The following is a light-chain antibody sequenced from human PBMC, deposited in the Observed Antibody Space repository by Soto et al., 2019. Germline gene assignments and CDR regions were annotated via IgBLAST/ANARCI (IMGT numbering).Light chain of an antibody. V-gene: IGLV2-8*01. CDR2: EVN. Sequence: QSVLTQPPSASGSPGQSVTISCTGTSSDVGGYNYVSWYQQNPGKAPKLMIYEVNKRPSGVPDRFSGSKSGNTASLTVSGLQADDEADYYCSSYAGSNNFVVFGTGTKLTVL. CDR1: SSDVGGYNY. J-gene: IGLJ1*01. CDR3: SSYAGSNNFVV.